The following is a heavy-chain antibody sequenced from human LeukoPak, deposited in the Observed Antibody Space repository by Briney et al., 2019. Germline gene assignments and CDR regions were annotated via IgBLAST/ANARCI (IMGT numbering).Heavy chain of an antibody. V-gene: IGHV4-34*01. Sequence: PSETLSLTCAVYGGSFSGYYWSRIRQPPGKGLEWIGEINHSGSTNYNPSLKSRVTISVDTSKNQFSLKLSSVTAADTAVYYCARGGMVLWFGELLDYWGQGTLVTVSS. CDR3: ARGGMVLWFGELLDY. CDR1: GGSFSGYY. J-gene: IGHJ4*02. CDR2: INHSGST. D-gene: IGHD3-10*01.